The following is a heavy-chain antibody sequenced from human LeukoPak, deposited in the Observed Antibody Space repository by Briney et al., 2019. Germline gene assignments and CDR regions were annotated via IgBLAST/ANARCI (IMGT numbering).Heavy chain of an antibody. CDR3: ARELLLYYYDSSGYYDY. J-gene: IGHJ4*02. CDR1: GGSISSGGYY. D-gene: IGHD3-22*01. Sequence: SETLSLTCTVSGGSISSGGYYWSWIRQHPGKGLEWIGYIYYSGSTYYNPSLKSRVTISVDTFKNQFSLKLSSVTAADTAVYYCARELLLYYYDSSGYYDYWGQGTLVTVSS. CDR2: IYYSGST. V-gene: IGHV4-31*03.